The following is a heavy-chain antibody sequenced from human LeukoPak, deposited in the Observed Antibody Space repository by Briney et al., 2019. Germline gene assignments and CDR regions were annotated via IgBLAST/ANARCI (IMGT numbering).Heavy chain of an antibody. V-gene: IGHV3-7*01. D-gene: IGHD1-26*01. Sequence: QTGGSLRLSCAASGFTFTNYWMSWVRQAPGKGLELVANIKQDRSEKYYVDSVKGRFTISRDNAKNSLYLQMNSLRAEDTAVYYCARAPAIGIVGARGFDPWGQGTLVTVSS. CDR2: IKQDRSEK. CDR3: ARAPAIGIVGARGFDP. J-gene: IGHJ5*02. CDR1: GFTFTNYW.